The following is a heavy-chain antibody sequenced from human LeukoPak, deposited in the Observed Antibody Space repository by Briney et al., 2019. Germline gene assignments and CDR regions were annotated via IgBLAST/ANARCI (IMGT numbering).Heavy chain of an antibody. Sequence: SETLSLTCAVYGGSLSGSYWSWIRQPPGKGLEWIGEINHSGSANYNPSLKSRVTISVDTSKNQFSLKLSSVTAADTAVYYCARGEDYYYDSSGPNPGAFDIWGQGTMVTVSS. J-gene: IGHJ3*02. V-gene: IGHV4-34*01. CDR1: GGSLSGSY. CDR2: INHSGSA. CDR3: ARGEDYYYDSSGPNPGAFDI. D-gene: IGHD3-22*01.